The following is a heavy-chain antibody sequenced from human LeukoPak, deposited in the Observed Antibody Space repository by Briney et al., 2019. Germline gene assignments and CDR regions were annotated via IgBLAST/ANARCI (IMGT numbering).Heavy chain of an antibody. V-gene: IGHV3-74*01. J-gene: IGHJ4*02. Sequence: GGSPRLSCAVSGFTFSSYWMHWVRQAPGKGLVWVSRIDRDGSRINYADSVKGRFTISRDNGKNTLFLQMNSLRAGDAAVYYCVRGNDYGGPHYWGQGTLVTVSS. CDR2: IDRDGSRI. CDR1: GFTFSSYW. D-gene: IGHD4-23*01. CDR3: VRGNDYGGPHY.